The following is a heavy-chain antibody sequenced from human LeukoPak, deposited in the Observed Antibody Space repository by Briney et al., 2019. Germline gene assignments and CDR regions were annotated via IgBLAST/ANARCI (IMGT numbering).Heavy chain of an antibody. V-gene: IGHV3-7*03. J-gene: IGHJ4*02. D-gene: IGHD5-18*01. CDR1: GFTFSNFW. CDR2: IKQDETEK. Sequence: GGSLRLSCTASGFTFSNFWMGWVRQAPGKGLEWVANIKQDETEKFYLGSVKGRFTISRDNAKNSLYLQMNSLRVEDTAVYYCAVDVDTAMVYYFDYWGQGTLVTVSS. CDR3: AVDVDTAMVYYFDY.